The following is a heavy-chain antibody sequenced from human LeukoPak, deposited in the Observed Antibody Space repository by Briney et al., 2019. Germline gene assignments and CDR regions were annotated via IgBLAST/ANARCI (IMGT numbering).Heavy chain of an antibody. D-gene: IGHD3-16*01. Sequence: SGTLSLTCAVSGGSISSSYWWTWVRQPPGKGLEWIGEIYHSGSTNYNPSLESRVSISVDKSKNQFSLKLSSVTAADTAVYYCARGASTFPFDYWGQGTLVTASS. J-gene: IGHJ4*02. CDR3: ARGASTFPFDY. CDR2: IYHSGST. CDR1: GGSISSSYW. V-gene: IGHV4-4*02.